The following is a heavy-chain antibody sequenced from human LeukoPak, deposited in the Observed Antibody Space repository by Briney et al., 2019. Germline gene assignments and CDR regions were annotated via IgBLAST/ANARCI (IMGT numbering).Heavy chain of an antibody. Sequence: SETLSLTCTVSGGSISSSSYYWGWIRQPPGKGLEWIGTIYYSGSTYYNPSLKSRVTVSVDTSKNQFSLKLSSVTAADTAVYYCAREELGYCSSTSCQGDFDYWGQGTLVTVSS. D-gene: IGHD2-2*01. V-gene: IGHV4-39*02. J-gene: IGHJ4*02. CDR2: IYYSGST. CDR3: AREELGYCSSTSCQGDFDY. CDR1: GGSISSSSYY.